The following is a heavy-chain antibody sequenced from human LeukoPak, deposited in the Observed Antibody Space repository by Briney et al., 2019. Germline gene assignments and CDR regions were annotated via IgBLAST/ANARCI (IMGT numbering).Heavy chain of an antibody. CDR3: ARGPAYYDFWSGYYRDNWFDP. CDR1: GYTFTGYY. Sequence: ASVKVSCKASGYTFTGYYMHWVRQAPGQGLEWMGWINPNSGGTNYAQKFQGRVTMTRDTSISTAYMELSRLRSDDTAVYYCARGPAYYDFWSGYYRDNWFDPWGQGTLVTVSS. CDR2: INPNSGGT. D-gene: IGHD3-3*01. J-gene: IGHJ5*02. V-gene: IGHV1-2*02.